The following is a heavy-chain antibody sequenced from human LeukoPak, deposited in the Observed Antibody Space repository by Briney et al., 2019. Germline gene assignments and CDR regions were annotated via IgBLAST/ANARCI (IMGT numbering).Heavy chain of an antibody. CDR3: AREVYYYSSGSYYNFDY. CDR1: DASISTYY. D-gene: IGHD3-10*01. Sequence: SETLSLTCTVSDASISTYYWSWIRQPAGKGLEWIGHFSSSGNTNYNLSLKSRVTMSVDTSKNHFSLKLTSVTAADTAVYYCAREVYYYSSGSYYNFDYWGQGTLVTVSS. V-gene: IGHV4-4*07. CDR2: FSSSGNT. J-gene: IGHJ4*02.